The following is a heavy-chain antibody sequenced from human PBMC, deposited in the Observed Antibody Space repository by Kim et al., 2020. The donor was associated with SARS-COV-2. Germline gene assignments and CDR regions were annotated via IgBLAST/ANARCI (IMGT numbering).Heavy chain of an antibody. CDR1: GGSISSGGYY. CDR3: ARGSSSWPPGFDY. V-gene: IGHV4-31*03. D-gene: IGHD6-13*01. Sequence: SETLSLTCTVSGGSISSGGYYWSWIRQHTGKGLEWIGYIYYSGSTYYNPSLKSRVTISVDTSKNQFSLKLSSVTAADTAVYYCARGSSSWPPGFDYWGQGTLVTVSS. CDR2: IYYSGST. J-gene: IGHJ4*02.